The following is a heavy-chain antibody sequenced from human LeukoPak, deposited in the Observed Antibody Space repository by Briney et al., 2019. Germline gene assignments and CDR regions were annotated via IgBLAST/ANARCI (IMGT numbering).Heavy chain of an antibody. J-gene: IGHJ4*02. Sequence: SETLSLTCTVSGGSISSSSYYWGWIRQSPGKGLEWIGSIYYSGSTYYNPSLKSRVTIYVDTSKNQFSLKLSSVTAADTAVYYCARHFSSAAAPLPFDYWGQGTLVTVSS. CDR3: ARHFSSAAAPLPFDY. V-gene: IGHV4-39*01. D-gene: IGHD6-13*01. CDR2: IYYSGST. CDR1: GGSISSSSYY.